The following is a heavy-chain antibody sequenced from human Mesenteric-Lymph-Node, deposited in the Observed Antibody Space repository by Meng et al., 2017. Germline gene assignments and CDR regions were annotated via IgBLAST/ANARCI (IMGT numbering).Heavy chain of an antibody. V-gene: IGHV4-39*07. CDR2: IYYSGST. CDR3: VRDFWSGYSPFDY. Sequence: SETLSLTCTVSGGSISSSSYYWGWIRQPPGKGLEWIGSIYYSGSTYYNPSLKSRVTISVDTSKNQFSLKLSSVTAEDTAVYYCVRDFWSGYSPFDYWGQGTLVTVSS. CDR1: GGSISSSSYY. J-gene: IGHJ4*02. D-gene: IGHD3-3*01.